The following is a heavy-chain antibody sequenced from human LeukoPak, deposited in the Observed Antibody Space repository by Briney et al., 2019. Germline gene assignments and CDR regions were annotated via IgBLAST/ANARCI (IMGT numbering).Heavy chain of an antibody. J-gene: IGHJ6*03. V-gene: IGHV3-7*01. Sequence: PGGSLRLSCAASEFTFSRYWMSWVRQAPGKGLEWVANIKEDGSEKYYVDSVKGRLTISRDNAKNSLSLQIKTLRAEDTAVYYCARQKAVVVVAATPDEDYGDYVDYYYYMDVWGKGTTVTVSS. CDR2: IKEDGSEK. CDR1: EFTFSRYW. D-gene: IGHD2-15*01. CDR3: ARQKAVVVVAATPDEDYGDYVDYYYYMDV.